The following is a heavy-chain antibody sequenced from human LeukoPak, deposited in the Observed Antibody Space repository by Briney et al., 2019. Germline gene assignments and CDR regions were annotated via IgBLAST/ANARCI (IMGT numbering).Heavy chain of an antibody. Sequence: VASVKVSCKASGYTFTGYYMHLVRQAPGQGLEWMGWINPNSGGTNYAQKFQGRVTMTRDTSISTAYMELSRLRSDDTAVYYCARDYRRGYSYGSSHFDYWGQGTLVTVSS. CDR2: INPNSGGT. D-gene: IGHD5-18*01. V-gene: IGHV1-2*02. J-gene: IGHJ4*02. CDR3: ARDYRRGYSYGSSHFDY. CDR1: GYTFTGYY.